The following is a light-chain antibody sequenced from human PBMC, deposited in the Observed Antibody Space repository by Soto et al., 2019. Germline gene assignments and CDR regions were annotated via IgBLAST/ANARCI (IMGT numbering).Light chain of an antibody. J-gene: IGLJ2*01. CDR1: SSDVGGYDY. V-gene: IGLV2-14*03. Sequence: QSALTQPASVSGSPGQSFTISCTGTSSDVGGYDYVSWYQHHPGKAPKLMIYDVSNRPSGVSNRFSGSKSGNTASLTISGLQAEDEADYYCSSYTSSNTGVFGGGTKLTVL. CDR2: DVS. CDR3: SSYTSSNTGV.